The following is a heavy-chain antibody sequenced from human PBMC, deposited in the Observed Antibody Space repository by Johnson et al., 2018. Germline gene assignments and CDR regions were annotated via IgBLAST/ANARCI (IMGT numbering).Heavy chain of an antibody. J-gene: IGHJ6*03. Sequence: VQLLETGGGVVQXGRSXRLXCAASGFIFSSYVMHWVRKAPGKGLEWVAVISYDGNKKYYADSGKGRFTISRDNSENTLYLQMNSLRAEDTAVYYCAKDTIAGIYYYFYMDVWGKGTTVTVSS. V-gene: IGHV3-30*18. CDR3: AKDTIAGIYYYFYMDV. D-gene: IGHD3-10*01. CDR1: GFIFSSYV. CDR2: ISYDGNKK.